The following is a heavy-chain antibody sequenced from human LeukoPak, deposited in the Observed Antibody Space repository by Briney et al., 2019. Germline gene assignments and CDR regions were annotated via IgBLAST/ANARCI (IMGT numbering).Heavy chain of an antibody. Sequence: SGPTLVNPTQTLTLTCTFSGFSLNTRGVGVGWIRQPPGRALEWLTLIYWDDDRRYSPSLKSRLTITKDTSKNQVVLTMTNMDPVDTATYFCAHRKNYYDSSVFDNWGQGTLVTVSS. V-gene: IGHV2-5*02. D-gene: IGHD3-22*01. J-gene: IGHJ4*02. CDR1: GFSLNTRGVG. CDR2: IYWDDDR. CDR3: AHRKNYYDSSVFDN.